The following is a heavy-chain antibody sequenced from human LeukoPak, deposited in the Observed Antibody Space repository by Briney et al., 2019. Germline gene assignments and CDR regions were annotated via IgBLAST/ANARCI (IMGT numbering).Heavy chain of an antibody. CDR1: GGSVSSSSNY. D-gene: IGHD3-22*01. J-gene: IGHJ4*02. CDR2: IYYSGST. V-gene: IGHV4-39*01. Sequence: PSETLSLTCSVSGGSVSSSSNYWGWIRQPPGKGLEWIGSIYYSGSTYYNPSLKSRVTISVDTSKNQFSLKLSSVTAADTAVYYCAPLGDYYDGSDYHPRYHFDYWGQGTLVTVSS. CDR3: APLGDYYDGSDYHPRYHFDY.